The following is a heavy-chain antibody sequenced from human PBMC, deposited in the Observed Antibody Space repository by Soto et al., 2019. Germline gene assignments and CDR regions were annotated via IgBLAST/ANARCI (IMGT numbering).Heavy chain of an antibody. CDR1: GFTFSSYS. V-gene: IGHV3-48*02. D-gene: IGHD3-22*01. Sequence: PGGSLRLSCAASGFTFSSYSMNWVRQAPGKGLEWVSYISSSSSTIYYADSVKGRFTISRDNAKNSLYLQMNSLRDEDTAVYYCARDLGYDSSGSSPNYSHSRRQGPPVTV. J-gene: IGHJ4*02. CDR3: ARDLGYDSSGSSPNYSHS. CDR2: ISSSSSTI.